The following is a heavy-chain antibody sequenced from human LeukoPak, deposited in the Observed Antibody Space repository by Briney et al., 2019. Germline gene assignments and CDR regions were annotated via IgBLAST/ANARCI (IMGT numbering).Heavy chain of an antibody. CDR3: ANPIGLYGSRLNHYYYGMDV. V-gene: IGHV3-30*02. J-gene: IGHJ6*02. CDR2: IRYDGRKK. Sequence: GGSLRLSCAASGFTFSSYGMHWVRQAPGKGLEGVAFIRYDGRKKYYADSVKGRFTISRDNSKNTLYLQMNSLRAEDTAVYYCANPIGLYGSRLNHYYYGMDVWGQGTTVTVSS. D-gene: IGHD3-10*01. CDR1: GFTFSSYG.